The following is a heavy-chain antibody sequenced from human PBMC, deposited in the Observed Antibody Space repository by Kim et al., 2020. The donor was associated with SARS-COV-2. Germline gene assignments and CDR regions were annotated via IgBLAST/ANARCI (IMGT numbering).Heavy chain of an antibody. J-gene: IGHJ4*02. CDR3: ARESQLWSALDY. D-gene: IGHD5-18*01. Sequence: TYTGTGRTTISRHNAKNTLYLQMSGRTAEDTALYYCARESQLWSALDYWGQGTLVTVSS. V-gene: IGHV3-74*01.